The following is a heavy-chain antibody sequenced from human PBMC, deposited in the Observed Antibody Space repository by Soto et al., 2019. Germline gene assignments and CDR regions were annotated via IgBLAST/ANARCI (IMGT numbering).Heavy chain of an antibody. CDR1: GFTFGPFW. D-gene: IGHD3-22*01. CDR2: ISGSGGST. Sequence: GGSLRLSCAASGFTFGPFWMHWVRQAPGKGLVWLSAISGSGGSTYYADSVKGRFTISRDNSKNTLYLQMNSLRAEDTAVYYCATLPARYDSSGYYLSDYWGQGTLVTVSS. CDR3: ATLPARYDSSGYYLSDY. V-gene: IGHV3-23*01. J-gene: IGHJ4*02.